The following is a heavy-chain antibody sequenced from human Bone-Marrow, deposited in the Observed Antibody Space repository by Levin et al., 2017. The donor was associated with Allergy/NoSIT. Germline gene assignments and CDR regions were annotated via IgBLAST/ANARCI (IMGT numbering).Heavy chain of an antibody. D-gene: IGHD2-15*01. CDR2: ISFDGSDE. J-gene: IGHJ6*02. CDR1: GFTFSDYA. Sequence: GESLKISCVASGFTFSDYALHWVRQAPGKGLEWVALISFDGSDENFADSVKGRFTISRDNSKNTVYLQMNSLRAEDTAVYYCARDFACTGGSCFYGYYYYGMDVWGQGTTVTVSS. CDR3: ARDFACTGGSCFYGYYYYGMDV. V-gene: IGHV3-30*04.